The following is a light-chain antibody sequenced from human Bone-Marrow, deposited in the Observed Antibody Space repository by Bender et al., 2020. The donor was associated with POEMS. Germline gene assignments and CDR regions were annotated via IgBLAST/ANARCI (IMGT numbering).Light chain of an antibody. Sequence: QSALTQPASVSGSPGQSITISCTGTNSDVGSYNLVSWYQQHPGKAPKLMIYEVTKRPSGISDRFSGSKSGYTASLTLSGLQAEDEADYDCCSYAGSKKYVIFGGGTKLTVL. CDR2: EVT. CDR1: NSDVGSYNL. V-gene: IGLV2-23*02. CDR3: CSYAGSKKYVI. J-gene: IGLJ2*01.